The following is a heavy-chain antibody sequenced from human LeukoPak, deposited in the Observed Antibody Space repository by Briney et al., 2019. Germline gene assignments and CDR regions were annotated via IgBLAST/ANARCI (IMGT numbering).Heavy chain of an antibody. CDR2: IYYSGST. CDR3: ARVGRWERSAFDI. Sequence: YPSETLSLTCTVSGGSISSYYWSWIRQPPGKGLEWIGYIYYSGSTNYNPSLKSRVTISVDTSKNQFSLKLSSVTAADTAVYYCARVGRWERSAFDIWGQGTMVTVSS. V-gene: IGHV4-59*01. CDR1: GGSISSYY. D-gene: IGHD1-26*01. J-gene: IGHJ3*02.